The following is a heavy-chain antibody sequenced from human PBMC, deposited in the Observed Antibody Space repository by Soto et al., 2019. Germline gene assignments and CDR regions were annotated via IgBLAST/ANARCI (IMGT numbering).Heavy chain of an antibody. V-gene: IGHV1-3*05. Sequence: QVHLVQSGAEEKKPGASVKVSCKASGYTFTSYVMHWVRQAPGQRLEWVGWINVGNGHTKYSQKFQGRVTFTRDTSASTAYMDLSSLRSEDTAFYYCARGSGDGIDYRGQGTLVTVSS. CDR3: ARGSGDGIDY. CDR1: GYTFTSYV. J-gene: IGHJ4*02. CDR2: INVGNGHT. D-gene: IGHD3-10*01.